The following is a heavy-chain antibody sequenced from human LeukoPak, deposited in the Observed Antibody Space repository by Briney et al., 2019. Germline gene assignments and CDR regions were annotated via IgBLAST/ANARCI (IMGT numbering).Heavy chain of an antibody. Sequence: GESLKISCAASGFTFSSYSMNWVRQAPGKGLEWVSSISSSSSYIYYADSVKGRFTISRDDAKNSLYLQMNSLRAEDTAVYYCTIRIYSGAFDIWGQGTMVTVSS. V-gene: IGHV3-21*01. CDR3: TIRIYSGAFDI. CDR2: ISSSSSYI. D-gene: IGHD2-21*01. CDR1: GFTFSSYS. J-gene: IGHJ3*02.